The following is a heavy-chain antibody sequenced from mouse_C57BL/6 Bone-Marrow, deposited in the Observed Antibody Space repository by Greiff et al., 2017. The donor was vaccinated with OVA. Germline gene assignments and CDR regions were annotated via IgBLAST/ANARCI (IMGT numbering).Heavy chain of an antibody. Sequence: VQLQQPGAELVRPGTSVKLSCKASGYTFTSYWMHWVKQRPGQGLEWIGVIDPSDSYTNYNQKFKGKATLTVDTSSSTAYMQLSSLTSEDSAVYYCARGELLLRYDYWGQGTTLTVSS. CDR2: IDPSDSYT. CDR3: ARGELLLRYDY. V-gene: IGHV1-59*01. CDR1: GYTFTSYW. J-gene: IGHJ2*01. D-gene: IGHD1-1*01.